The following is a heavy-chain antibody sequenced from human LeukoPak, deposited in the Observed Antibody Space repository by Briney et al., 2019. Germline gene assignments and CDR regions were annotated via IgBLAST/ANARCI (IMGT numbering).Heavy chain of an antibody. CDR3: AKGYCSSTSCYLPSY. CDR2: SDGTTT. D-gene: IGHD2-2*01. J-gene: IGHJ4*02. CDR1: GFTFSDYW. Sequence: PGGSLRLSCAASGFTFSDYWMHWVRQAPGKGPVWVSRSDGTTTTYADSVKGRFTISRDNAKNTLYVQMSSLRAEDTAVYYCAKGYCSSTSCYLPSYWGQGTLVTVSS. V-gene: IGHV3-74*01.